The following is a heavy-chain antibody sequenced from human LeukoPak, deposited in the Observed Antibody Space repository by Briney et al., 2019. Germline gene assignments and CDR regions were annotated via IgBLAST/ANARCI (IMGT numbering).Heavy chain of an antibody. CDR2: ISDNRGST. CDR1: GFTFSRHA. V-gene: IGHV3-64*01. J-gene: IGHJ4*02. CDR3: SRGLDRGYAYGPLE. Sequence: PGGSLRLSCAASGFTFSRHAMHWVRQAPGKGLEYISSISDNRGSTFYANSVKGRFTISRDNSNNMLYLQMGSLRVEDMAVYYCSRGLDRGYAYGPLEWGQGDLVTVSS. D-gene: IGHD5-18*01.